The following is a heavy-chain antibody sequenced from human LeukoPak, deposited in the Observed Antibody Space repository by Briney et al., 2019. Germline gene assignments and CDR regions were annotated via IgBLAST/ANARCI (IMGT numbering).Heavy chain of an antibody. CDR1: EFSVSSNY. CDR2: IYSGGTT. CDR3: ARKSDSLMLRGGDC. D-gene: IGHD3-10*01. J-gene: IGHJ4*02. V-gene: IGHV3-66*01. Sequence: GGSLRLSCAASEFSVSSNYMTWVRQAPGKGLECVSIIYSGGTTYYADSVRGRFTISRVNSKNTLYLQMDRLRVEDTAVYYCARKSDSLMLRGGDCWGQGTLVTVSS.